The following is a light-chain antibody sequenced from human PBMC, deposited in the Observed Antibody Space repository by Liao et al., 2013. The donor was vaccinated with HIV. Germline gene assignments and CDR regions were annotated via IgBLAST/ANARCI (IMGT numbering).Light chain of an antibody. J-gene: IGLJ3*02. CDR3: QMWDSSSDHPV. Sequence: SYVLTQPPSVSVAPGKTARITCGGNIGSQSVHWYQRRPGQAPILIIFYDTERSSGIPERFSGSTSETTATLTISRVEVGDEAEYYCQMWDSSSDHPVFGGGTKLTVL. CDR1: IGSQS. V-gene: IGLV3-21*01. CDR2: YDT.